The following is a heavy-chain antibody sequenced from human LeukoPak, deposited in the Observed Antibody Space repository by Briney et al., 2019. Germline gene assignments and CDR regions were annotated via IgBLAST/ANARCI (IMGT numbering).Heavy chain of an antibody. J-gene: IGHJ4*02. CDR1: GGXINNYY. CDR2: IYYRGST. D-gene: IGHD4-17*01. CDR3: ARGGDYGDLRYFDY. Sequence: SETLSLTRTVSGGXINNYYCSWIRQPPGKGLEWIGYIYYRGSTNYNPSLKSRVTFSVDTSKNQFSLKLNSVTAADTAVYYCARGGDYGDLRYFDYWGQGTLVTVSS. V-gene: IGHV4-59*01.